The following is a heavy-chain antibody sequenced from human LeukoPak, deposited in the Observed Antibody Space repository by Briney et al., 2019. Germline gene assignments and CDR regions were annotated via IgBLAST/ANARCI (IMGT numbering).Heavy chain of an antibody. CDR2: MFPGDSDT. V-gene: IGHV5-51*01. D-gene: IGHD1-26*01. CDR3: VRGGSGAYYYGMDV. J-gene: IGHJ6*02. Sequence: GESLKISCKGSGYSFTNYWIGWVRQMPGKGLEWMGIMFPGDSDTRYSLSLQGQVTITADKSISTAYLQWSSLKASDTAVYYCVRGGSGAYYYGMDVWGQGTTVTVSS. CDR1: GYSFTNYW.